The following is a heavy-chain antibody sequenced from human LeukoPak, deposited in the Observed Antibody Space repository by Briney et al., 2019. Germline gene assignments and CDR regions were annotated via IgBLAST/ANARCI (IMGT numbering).Heavy chain of an antibody. Sequence: GGSLRLSRAASGFTFRSYSMNWVRQAPGKGLEWVSYISSSSHTIYYADSVKGRFTISRDNAKNSLYLQMNSLRDEDTAVYYCASSLRGTGSYLYYFDYWGQGTLVTVSS. J-gene: IGHJ4*02. CDR2: ISSSSHTI. CDR1: GFTFRSYS. V-gene: IGHV3-48*02. D-gene: IGHD3-10*01. CDR3: ASSLRGTGSYLYYFDY.